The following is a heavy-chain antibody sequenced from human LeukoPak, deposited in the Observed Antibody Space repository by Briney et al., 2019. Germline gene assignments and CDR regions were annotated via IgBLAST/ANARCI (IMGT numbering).Heavy chain of an antibody. CDR2: IKSKTDGSIT. CDR1: GFTFSNAW. J-gene: IGHJ4*02. D-gene: IGHD3-22*01. Sequence: GGSVSLSCAASGFTFSNAWMRWVRQAPGEGREWLGHIKSKTDGSITDYGAAVKDRFTISRDDSKNLLYQQMNRLKTEDTAVYYCATVDAYYYDSSDFDYWGQGTLVTVSS. V-gene: IGHV3-15*01. CDR3: ATVDAYYYDSSDFDY.